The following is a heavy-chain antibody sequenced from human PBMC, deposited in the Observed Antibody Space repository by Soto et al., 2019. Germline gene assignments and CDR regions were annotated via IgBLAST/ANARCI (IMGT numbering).Heavy chain of an antibody. V-gene: IGHV1-18*01. CDR3: ARESRTWVDGVIGPGDY. J-gene: IGHJ4*02. CDR2: IRVRNGDT. D-gene: IGHD3-10*01. CDR1: GYIFTSND. Sequence: QVQFVQSGAEVKEPGDSVKVSCRASGYIFTSNDITWVRQAPGQGLEWMGWIRVRNGDTHYAPKFRGSVTGTRDTSTSTAYMELRSLRSDDTAVYYCARESRTWVDGVIGPGDYWGQGTLVTVSS.